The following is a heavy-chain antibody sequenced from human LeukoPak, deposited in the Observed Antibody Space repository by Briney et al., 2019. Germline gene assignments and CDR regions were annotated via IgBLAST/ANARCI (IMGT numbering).Heavy chain of an antibody. CDR1: GFTFSSYA. CDR3: AKSRGGGYSGYGGYDY. CDR2: ISGSGGST. Sequence: PGGSLRLSCAASGFTFSSYAMSWVRQAPGKGLEWVSAISGSGGSTYYADSVKGRFTISRDNSKNTLYLQMNSLRAEDTAVYYCAKSRGGGYSGYGGYDYWGQGTLVTVSS. D-gene: IGHD5-12*01. J-gene: IGHJ4*02. V-gene: IGHV3-23*01.